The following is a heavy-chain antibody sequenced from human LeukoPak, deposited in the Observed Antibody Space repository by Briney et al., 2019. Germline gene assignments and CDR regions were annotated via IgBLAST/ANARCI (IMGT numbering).Heavy chain of an antibody. D-gene: IGHD6-13*01. J-gene: IGHJ4*02. CDR3: ARDPAAGTGY. Sequence: GGSLRLSCAASGFTVSSNYMSWVRQAPGKGLEWVSVIYSGGSTYYADSVKGRFTISRDSSKNTLYLQMNGLRAEDTAVYYCARDPAAGTGYWGQGTLVTVSS. CDR2: IYSGGST. CDR1: GFTVSSNY. V-gene: IGHV3-66*02.